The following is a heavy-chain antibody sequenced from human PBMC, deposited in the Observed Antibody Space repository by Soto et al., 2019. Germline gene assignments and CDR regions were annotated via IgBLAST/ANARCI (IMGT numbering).Heavy chain of an antibody. CDR2: ISGSGANT. D-gene: IGHD1-1*01. V-gene: IGHV3-23*01. J-gene: IGHJ5*02. CDR1: GFTVSSNY. CDR3: AKDLFDLRYEIPGDWLDP. Sequence: GVSLRLSCAASGFTVSSNYMSWVRQAPGKGLEWVSAISGSGANTYYADSVKGRFTISRDNSKNTLYLQMNSLRAEDTAVYYCAKDLFDLRYEIPGDWLDPWGQGTLVTVSS.